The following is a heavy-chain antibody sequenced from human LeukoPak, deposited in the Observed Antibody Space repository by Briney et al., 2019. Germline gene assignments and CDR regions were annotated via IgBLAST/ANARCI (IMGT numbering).Heavy chain of an antibody. CDR1: GFTFSSYA. CDR3: AKHLLPPFARPIPYDAFDI. D-gene: IGHD2-15*01. V-gene: IGHV3-23*01. J-gene: IGHJ3*02. CDR2: ISGSGGST. Sequence: GGSLRLSCAASGFTFSSYAMSWVRQAPGKGLEWVSAISGSGGSTYYADSVKGRFTISRDNSKNTLYLQMNSLRAEHTAVHHPAKHLLPPFARPIPYDAFDIWGQGTMVTVSS.